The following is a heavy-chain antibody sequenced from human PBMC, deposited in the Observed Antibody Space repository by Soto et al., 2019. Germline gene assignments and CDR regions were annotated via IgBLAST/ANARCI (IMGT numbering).Heavy chain of an antibody. D-gene: IGHD3-10*01. V-gene: IGHV3-48*01. Sequence: GGSLRLSCAASGFTFSSYSMNWVRQAPGKGLEWVSYISSSSSTIYYADSVKGRFTISRDNAKNSLYLQMNSLRAEDTAVYYCARDLTLRYYYGSGSYFDYWGQGTLVTVSS. CDR1: GFTFSSYS. CDR2: ISSSSSTI. J-gene: IGHJ4*02. CDR3: ARDLTLRYYYGSGSYFDY.